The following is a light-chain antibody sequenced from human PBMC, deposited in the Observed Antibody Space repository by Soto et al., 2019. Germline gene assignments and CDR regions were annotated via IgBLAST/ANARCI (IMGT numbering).Light chain of an antibody. CDR2: SAS. V-gene: IGKV1-27*01. CDR3: QKYNSAPT. J-gene: IGKJ5*01. Sequence: DIQMTQSPSSLSASVGDRITINCRASQDISNYLAWYQQKPGKVPKLLIYSASTLQSGVPSRFSGSGSGTDFTLTISSLQPEDVATYFCQKYNSAPTFGQGTRLEIK. CDR1: QDISNY.